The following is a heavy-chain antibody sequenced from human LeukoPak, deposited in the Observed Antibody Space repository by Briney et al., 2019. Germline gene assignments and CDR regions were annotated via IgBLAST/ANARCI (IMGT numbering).Heavy chain of an antibody. CDR2: ISSSSSHI. J-gene: IGHJ4*02. Sequence: PGGSLRLSCAASGFTFSSYSMNWVRQAPGKGLEWVSSISSSSSHIYYADSVKGRFTISRDNAKNSLYLQMNSLRAEDTAVYYCARERVSGYGAAADYWGQGTLVTVSS. CDR1: GFTFSSYS. D-gene: IGHD5-12*01. CDR3: ARERVSGYGAAADY. V-gene: IGHV3-21*01.